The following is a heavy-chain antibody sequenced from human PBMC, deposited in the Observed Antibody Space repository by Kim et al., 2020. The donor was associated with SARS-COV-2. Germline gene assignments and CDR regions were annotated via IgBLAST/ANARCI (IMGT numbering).Heavy chain of an antibody. V-gene: IGHV3-73*01. Sequence: AYAASVKGRFTISRDESENTAYLQMKRLKTEDTAVYYCTRSNIAAAGVAWGQGTLVTVSS. CDR3: TRSNIAAAGVA. D-gene: IGHD6-13*01. J-gene: IGHJ4*02.